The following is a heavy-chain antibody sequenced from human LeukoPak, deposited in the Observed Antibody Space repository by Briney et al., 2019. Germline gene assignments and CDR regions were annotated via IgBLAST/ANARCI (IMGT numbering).Heavy chain of an antibody. CDR3: APKQAVAEIAYYFDY. CDR1: GGTFISYA. V-gene: IGHV1-69*13. Sequence: SVKVSCKASGGTFISYAISWVRQAPGQGLEWMGGIIPIFGTANYAQKFQGRVTITADESTSTAYMELSSLRSEDTAVYYCAPKQAVAEIAYYFDYWGQGTLVTVSS. CDR2: IIPIFGTA. D-gene: IGHD6-19*01. J-gene: IGHJ4*02.